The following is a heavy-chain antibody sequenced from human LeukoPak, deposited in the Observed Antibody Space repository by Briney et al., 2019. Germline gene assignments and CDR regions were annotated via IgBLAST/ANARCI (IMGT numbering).Heavy chain of an antibody. J-gene: IGHJ4*02. CDR2: INPSGGST. Sequence: ASVKVSCKASGYTFTSYYMHWVRQAPGQGLEWMGIINPSGGSTSYAQKFQGRVTMPRDTSTSTVYMELSSLRSEDTAVYYCARDPSDCSGGSCYSKGVFDYWGQGTLVTVSS. CDR1: GYTFTSYY. V-gene: IGHV1-46*01. CDR3: ARDPSDCSGGSCYSKGVFDY. D-gene: IGHD2-15*01.